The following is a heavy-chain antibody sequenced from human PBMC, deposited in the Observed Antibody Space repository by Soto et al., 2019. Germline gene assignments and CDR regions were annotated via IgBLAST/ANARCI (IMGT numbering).Heavy chain of an antibody. CDR3: ASWDCLMPNCLGFDS. D-gene: IGHD2-2*01. J-gene: IGHJ4*02. Sequence: QVQLVESGGGLVKPGGSLRLSCEVSGFIFSDYYVSWIRQAPGKGLEWVSYISSSGSSKYYTDSVKGRFTISRDNAKNSVHLQMNSLRVEDTAVYYCASWDCLMPNCLGFDSWGQGTLVTVSS. CDR1: GFIFSDYY. V-gene: IGHV3-11*01. CDR2: ISSSGSSK.